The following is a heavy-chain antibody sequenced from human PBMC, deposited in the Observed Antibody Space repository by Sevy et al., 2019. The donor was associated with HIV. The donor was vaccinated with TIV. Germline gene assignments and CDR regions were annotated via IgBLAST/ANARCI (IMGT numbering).Heavy chain of an antibody. CDR1: GFSFSTYM. D-gene: IGHD3-10*01. V-gene: IGHV3-21*01. CDR2: ISYSSNYI. Sequence: GGSLRLSCTASGFSFSTYMMNWVRQAPGKGLEWVASISYSSNYIYYADSLKGRFTNSRDNAKNSLLLQMNSLRAEDTAVYYCARPYGSGSWEAFDVWGQGTMVTVSS. CDR3: ARPYGSGSWEAFDV. J-gene: IGHJ3*01.